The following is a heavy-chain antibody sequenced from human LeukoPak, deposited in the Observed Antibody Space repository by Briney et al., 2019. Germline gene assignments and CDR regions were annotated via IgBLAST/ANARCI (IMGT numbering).Heavy chain of an antibody. D-gene: IGHD3-16*01. CDR3: ASLRPGGSAIDY. V-gene: IGHV4-59*01. J-gene: IGHJ4*02. Sequence: SETLSLTCAVYGGSFSSYYWSWIRQPPGKGLEWIGYIYYSGSTNYNPSLKSRVTISVDTSKDQFSLKLSSVTAADTAVYYCASLRPGGSAIDYWGQGTLVTVSS. CDR2: IYYSGST. CDR1: GGSFSSYY.